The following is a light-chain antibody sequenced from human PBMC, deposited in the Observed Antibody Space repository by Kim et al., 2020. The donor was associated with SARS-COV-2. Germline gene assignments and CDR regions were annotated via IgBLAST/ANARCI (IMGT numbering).Light chain of an antibody. CDR2: DVT. CDR1: TSNVGGYDF. Sequence: QSALTQPRSVSGSPGHSVTISCSGTTSNVGGYDFVSWYQHHPGQAPKLIIFDVTRRPSGVPDRFSGSKSGNTASLTISWLQAEDEADYYCCSYAGSFSYVFGTGTKVTVL. J-gene: IGLJ1*01. V-gene: IGLV2-11*01. CDR3: CSYAGSFSYV.